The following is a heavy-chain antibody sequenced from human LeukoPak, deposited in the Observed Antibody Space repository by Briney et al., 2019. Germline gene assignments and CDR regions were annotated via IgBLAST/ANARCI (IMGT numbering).Heavy chain of an antibody. CDR3: ARGIQLWFPYFDY. J-gene: IGHJ4*02. CDR1: GYTFTGYY. CDR2: INPNSGGT. D-gene: IGHD5-18*01. Sequence: APVKVSCKASGYTFTGYYMHWVRQAPGQGLEWMGWINPNSGGTNYAQKFQGRVTMTRDTSISTAYMELSRLRSDDTAVYYCARGIQLWFPYFDYWGQGTLVTVSS. V-gene: IGHV1-2*02.